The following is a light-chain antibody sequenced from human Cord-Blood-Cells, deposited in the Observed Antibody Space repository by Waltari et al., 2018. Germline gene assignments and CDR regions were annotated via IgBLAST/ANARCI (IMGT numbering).Light chain of an antibody. Sequence: DIQMPQSPSSLSASVGDRVTSTCRASQSISSYLNWYQQKPGKAPKLLIYAASRLQSGVPSRFSGSGSGTDFTLTISSLQPEDFATYYCQQSYSTPYTFGQGTKLEIK. CDR1: QSISSY. CDR3: QQSYSTPYT. J-gene: IGKJ2*01. V-gene: IGKV1-39*01. CDR2: AAS.